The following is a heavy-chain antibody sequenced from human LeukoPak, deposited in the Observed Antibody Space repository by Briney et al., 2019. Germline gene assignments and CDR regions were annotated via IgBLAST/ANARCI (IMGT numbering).Heavy chain of an antibody. J-gene: IGHJ4*02. D-gene: IGHD3-22*01. CDR3: ASVPLDSSGYYYSDY. CDR1: GFTFSSYS. Sequence: PGGSLRLSCAASGFTFSSYSMNWVRQAPGKGLEWVSSISSSSSYIYYADSVKGRFTISRDNAKNSLYLQMNSLRAEDTAVYYCASVPLDSSGYYYSDYWGQGTLVTVSS. V-gene: IGHV3-21*01. CDR2: ISSSSSYI.